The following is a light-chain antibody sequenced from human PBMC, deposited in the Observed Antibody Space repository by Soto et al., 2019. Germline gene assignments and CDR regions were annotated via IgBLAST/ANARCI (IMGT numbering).Light chain of an antibody. CDR1: QSVSNNY. CDR2: GAS. V-gene: IGKV3-20*01. J-gene: IGKJ2*01. Sequence: EVVLTQSPGTLSLSPGERATLSCRASQSVSNNYFAWYQQKPGQAPRLLIFGASDRSTGIPDWLSGSGSGTDFILTISRLEPEDFAVYYCQQYGSSPPYTFGQGTKLEIK. CDR3: QQYGSSPPYT.